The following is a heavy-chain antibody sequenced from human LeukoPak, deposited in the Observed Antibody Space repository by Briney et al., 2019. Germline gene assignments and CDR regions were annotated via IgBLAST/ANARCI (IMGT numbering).Heavy chain of an antibody. Sequence: PGRSLRLSCAASGFTFSSYGMHWVRQAPGKGLEWVAVIWYDGSNKYYADSVKGRFTISRDNSKTTLYLQMNSLRAEDTAVYYCATVTRRWQAFDIWGQGTMVTVSS. D-gene: IGHD4-11*01. CDR2: IWYDGSNK. V-gene: IGHV3-33*01. CDR1: GFTFSSYG. CDR3: ATVTRRWQAFDI. J-gene: IGHJ3*02.